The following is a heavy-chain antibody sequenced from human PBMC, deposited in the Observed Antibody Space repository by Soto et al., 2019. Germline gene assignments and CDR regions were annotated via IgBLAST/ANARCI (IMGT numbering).Heavy chain of an antibody. D-gene: IGHD1-7*01. CDR3: ARSGTPLIEILDY. CDR2: INPRGETR. V-gene: IGHV3-11*01. J-gene: IGHJ4*01. Sequence: GGSLRLSCAASGFTFSDFYMNWIRQAPGQALEWLSFINPRGETRYIADSIRGRFTFSRDNARRTLFLQMDRLRADDTAVYYCARSGTPLIEILDYWGHGTLVTVSS. CDR1: GFTFSDFY.